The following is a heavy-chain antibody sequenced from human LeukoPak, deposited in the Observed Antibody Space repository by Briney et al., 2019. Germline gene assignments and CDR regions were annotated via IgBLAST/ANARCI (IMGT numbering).Heavy chain of an antibody. CDR1: GFTFSSYW. D-gene: IGHD6-19*01. Sequence: GGSLRLSCAASGFTFSSYWMHWVRQAPGKGLEWVSAISGSGGSTYYADSVKGRFTISRDNSKNTLYLQMNSLRAEDTAVYYCAKPGESSGWYYFDYWGQGTLVTVSS. V-gene: IGHV3-23*01. CDR3: AKPGESSGWYYFDY. J-gene: IGHJ4*02. CDR2: ISGSGGST.